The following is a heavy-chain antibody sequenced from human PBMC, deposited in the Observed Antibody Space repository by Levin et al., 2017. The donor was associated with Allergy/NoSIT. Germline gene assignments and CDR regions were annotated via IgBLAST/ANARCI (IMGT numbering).Heavy chain of an antibody. J-gene: IGHJ3*01. D-gene: IGHD5-18*01. Sequence: GESLKISCAASGVSVNSNYMSWVRQAPGKGLEWVSVIYAGGNTYYADSVKGRFTISRDNSKNTLYLQMNSLRVEDTAMYYCAIYSYGSFDFWGRGTMVTVSS. CDR3: AIYSYGSFDF. CDR2: IYAGGNT. CDR1: GVSVNSNY. V-gene: IGHV3-53*01.